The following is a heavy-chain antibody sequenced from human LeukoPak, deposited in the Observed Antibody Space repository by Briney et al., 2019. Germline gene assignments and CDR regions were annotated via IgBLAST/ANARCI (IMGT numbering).Heavy chain of an antibody. Sequence: GPTLRISCADPGFTFYRYRMSWVRQGPGKEMEWVANIKQDGSEKYYVDSVKGRFTISRDNAKNSLYLQMNSLRAEDTAVYYCAREDYYDSSGYGVWGQGTMVTVSS. CDR2: IKQDGSEK. CDR3: AREDYYDSSGYGV. J-gene: IGHJ3*01. CDR1: GFTFYRYR. D-gene: IGHD3-22*01. V-gene: IGHV3-7*01.